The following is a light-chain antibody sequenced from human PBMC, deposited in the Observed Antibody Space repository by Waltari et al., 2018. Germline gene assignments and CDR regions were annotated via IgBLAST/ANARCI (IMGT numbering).Light chain of an antibody. CDR3: QQANSFPIT. CDR1: QDIRNW. V-gene: IGKV1-12*01. J-gene: IGKJ3*01. Sequence: DIQMTQSPSSVSASVGDRVTITCRASQDIRNWLAWYQQKPGKAPNLLIYATSSLQTGVPSRFSGSGSGTEFTLTISSPQPEDFATYYCQQANSFPITFGPGTKVDIK. CDR2: ATS.